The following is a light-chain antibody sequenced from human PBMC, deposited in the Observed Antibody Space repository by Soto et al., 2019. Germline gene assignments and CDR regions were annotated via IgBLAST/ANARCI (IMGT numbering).Light chain of an antibody. Sequence: QSVLTQPASVSGSPGQSITISCTGTSSDVGSYNLVCWYQQHPGKAPNLMIYDVSNRPTGVSNRFSGSKSGNPASLTISGLQAEDEADYYCSSYTSSSTPYVFGTGTKVTVL. J-gene: IGLJ1*01. CDR2: DVS. V-gene: IGLV2-14*02. CDR3: SSYTSSSTPYV. CDR1: SSDVGSYNL.